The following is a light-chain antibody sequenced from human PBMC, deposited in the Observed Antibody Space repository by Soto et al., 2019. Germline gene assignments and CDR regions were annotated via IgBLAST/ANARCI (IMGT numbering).Light chain of an antibody. CDR2: GAS. CDR1: QSISSNY. CDR3: QQYGSSPLT. V-gene: IGKV3-20*01. Sequence: EIVLTQSPGTLSLSPGERATLSCRASQSISSNYLAWYHQKPGRAPRLLIHGASRRAYGIPDRFSGSGSGTDFTLTISRLESQDFAVYYCQQYGSSPLTFGGGTKVEI. J-gene: IGKJ4*01.